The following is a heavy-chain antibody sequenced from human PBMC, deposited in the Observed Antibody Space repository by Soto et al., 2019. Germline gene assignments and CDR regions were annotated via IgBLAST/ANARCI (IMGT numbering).Heavy chain of an antibody. Sequence: PSETLSLTCAVYGGSFSGYYWSWIRQPPGKGLEWIGEINHSGSTNYNPSLKSRVTISVDTSKNQFSLKLSSVTAADTAVYYCARAAPRYCSGNSCYSGSDYWGQRTLVTVSS. CDR2: INHSGST. V-gene: IGHV4-34*01. CDR1: GGSFSGYY. D-gene: IGHD2-15*01. CDR3: ARAAPRYCSGNSCYSGSDY. J-gene: IGHJ4*02.